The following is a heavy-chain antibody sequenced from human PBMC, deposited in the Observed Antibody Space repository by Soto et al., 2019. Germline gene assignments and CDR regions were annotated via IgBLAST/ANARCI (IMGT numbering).Heavy chain of an antibody. CDR1: GGSTSSSSYY. CDR3: ARDPHPYATPYYYGMDV. Sequence: SETLSLTCTVSGGSTSSSSYYWGWIRQPPGKGLEWIGSIYYSGSTYYNHSLKSRVTISVDTSKNQFSLKLSSVTAADTAFFYCARDPHPYATPYYYGMDVWGQGTTVTVSS. D-gene: IGHD2-15*01. V-gene: IGHV4-39*07. J-gene: IGHJ6*02. CDR2: IYYSGST.